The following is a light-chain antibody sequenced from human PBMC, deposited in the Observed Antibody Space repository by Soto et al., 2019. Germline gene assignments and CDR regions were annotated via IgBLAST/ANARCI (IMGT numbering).Light chain of an antibody. J-gene: IGLJ1*01. V-gene: IGLV2-8*01. CDR2: EVS. Sequence: QSALTQPPSASGSPGQSVTISCTETSSDVGGYNYVSWYQQYPGKAPKLMIYEVSKRPSGVPDRFSGSKSGNTASLTVSGLQAEDEADYYCGSYARGNNPFVFVTATSSPS. CDR1: SSDVGGYNY. CDR3: GSYARGNNPFV.